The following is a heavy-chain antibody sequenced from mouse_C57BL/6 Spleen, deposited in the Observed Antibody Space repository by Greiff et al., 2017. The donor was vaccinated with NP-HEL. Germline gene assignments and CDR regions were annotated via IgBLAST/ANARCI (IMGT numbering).Heavy chain of an antibody. J-gene: IGHJ4*01. CDR1: GFTFSDYG. CDR2: ISSGSSTI. V-gene: IGHV5-17*01. D-gene: IGHD3-2*02. CDR3: ARDSSGYDAMDY. Sequence: DVQLVESGGGLVKPGGSLKLSCAASGFTFSDYGMHWVRQAPEKGLEWVAYISSGSSTIYYADTVKGRFTISRDNAKNTLFLQMTSLRSEDTAMYYCARDSSGYDAMDYWGQGTSVTVSS.